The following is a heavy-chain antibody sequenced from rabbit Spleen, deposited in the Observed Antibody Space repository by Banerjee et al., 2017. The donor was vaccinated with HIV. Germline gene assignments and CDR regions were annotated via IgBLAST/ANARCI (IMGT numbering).Heavy chain of an antibody. CDR1: GFSFSSSYY. D-gene: IGHD8-1*01. CDR3: ARDSGTSFSSYGMDL. V-gene: IGHV1S40*01. CDR2: VAAGVSLTS. J-gene: IGHJ6*01. Sequence: QSLEESGGDLVKPGASLTLTCTASGFSFSSSYYMCWVRQPPGKGPEWIACVAAGVSLTSYYATWAKGRFTISKTSSTTVTLQMTSLTAADTATYFCARDSGTSFSSYGMDLWGQGTLVTVS.